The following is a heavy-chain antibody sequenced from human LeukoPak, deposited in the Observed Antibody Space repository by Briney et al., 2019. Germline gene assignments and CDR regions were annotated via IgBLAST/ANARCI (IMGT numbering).Heavy chain of an antibody. CDR2: IYSSETT. D-gene: IGHD2-15*01. Sequence: SETLSLTCTVSGGSISSYYWSWIRQPPGKGLEWIGFIYSSETTNYNPSLKSRVTISVDTSKNHFSLKLSSVTAADTAVYFCARDSCCSGGSCSFFYWGQGTLVTVSS. J-gene: IGHJ4*02. CDR1: GGSISSYY. V-gene: IGHV4-59*01. CDR3: ARDSCCSGGSCSFFY.